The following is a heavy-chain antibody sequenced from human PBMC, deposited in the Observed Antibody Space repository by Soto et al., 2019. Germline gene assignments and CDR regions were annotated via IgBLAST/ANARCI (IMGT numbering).Heavy chain of an antibody. Sequence: QVQLVQSVAEVKKPGSSVNVSCKASGCTFSSYAISWVRKAPGQGLEWMGGIIPIFGTANYAQTFQRRVTITADKFTRTACMALSSLRPADSAKYDSARWAGYYDLKGPSHSGSDFSIWGRGNIVTFAS. CDR2: IIPIFGTA. D-gene: IGHD3-22*01. J-gene: IGHJ3*02. CDR3: ARWAGYYDLKGPSHSGSDFSI. V-gene: IGHV1-69*06. CDR1: GCTFSSYA.